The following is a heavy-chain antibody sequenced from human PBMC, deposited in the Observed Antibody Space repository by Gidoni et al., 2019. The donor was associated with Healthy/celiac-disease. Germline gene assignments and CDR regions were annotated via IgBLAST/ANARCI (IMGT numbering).Heavy chain of an antibody. CDR3: ARDLSVSMILSGHDDAFDI. J-gene: IGHJ3*02. CDR2: IWYDGSNK. D-gene: IGHD2-15*01. V-gene: IGHV3-33*01. CDR1: GFTFSSYG. Sequence: QVQLVEPGGGVVQLGRSLRLSCAAYGFTFSSYGMQWVRQAPGKGLEWVAVIWYDGSNKYYADSVKGRFTISRDNSKNTLYLQMNSLRAEDTAVYYCARDLSVSMILSGHDDAFDIWGQGTMVTVSS.